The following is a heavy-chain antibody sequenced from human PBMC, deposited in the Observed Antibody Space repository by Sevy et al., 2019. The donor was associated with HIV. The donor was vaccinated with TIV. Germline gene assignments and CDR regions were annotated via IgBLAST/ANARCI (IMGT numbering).Heavy chain of an antibody. J-gene: IGHJ6*02. Sequence: SQTLSLTCAISGDSVSSNSAAWNWIRQSPSRGLEWLGRTYYRSKWYNDYAVSVKSRITINPDTSKNQFSLQLNSVTPEDTAVYYCARSGTFRGVIVYYYYGMDVWGQGTTVTVSS. CDR1: GDSVSSNSAA. CDR3: ARSGTFRGVIVYYYYGMDV. V-gene: IGHV6-1*01. CDR2: TYYRSKWYN. D-gene: IGHD3-16*02.